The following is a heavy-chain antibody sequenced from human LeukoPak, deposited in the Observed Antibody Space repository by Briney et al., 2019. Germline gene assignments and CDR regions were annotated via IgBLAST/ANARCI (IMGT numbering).Heavy chain of an antibody. CDR2: INPNSGGT. J-gene: IGHJ4*02. D-gene: IGHD3-22*01. CDR3: SRELNYESSGYYFDY. V-gene: IGHV1-2*02. Sequence: GASVTVSCKASGYTFTDYFMHWVRQAPGQGLEWMGWINPNSGGTNYAQKFQGRVTITRDTSISTAYMELSRLRSDDTAVDYCSRELNYESSGYYFDYWGQGTLVTVSS. CDR1: GYTFTDYF.